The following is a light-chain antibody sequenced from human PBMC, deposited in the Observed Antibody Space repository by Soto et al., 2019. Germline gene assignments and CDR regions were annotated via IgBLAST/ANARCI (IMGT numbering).Light chain of an antibody. CDR1: QSVSSY. CDR2: DAS. V-gene: IGKV3-11*01. Sequence: EIVLTQSPATLSLSPGERATLSCRASQSVSSYLAWYQQKPGQAPRLLIYDASNKATGIPARFSGSGSGTDFTLTISSLEPEYFAVSYCQQRSNWPLTFGGGTKVEIK. CDR3: QQRSNWPLT. J-gene: IGKJ4*01.